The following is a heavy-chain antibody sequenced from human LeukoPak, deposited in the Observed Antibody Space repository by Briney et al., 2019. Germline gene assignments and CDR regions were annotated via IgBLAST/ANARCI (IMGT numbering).Heavy chain of an antibody. V-gene: IGHV3-30*02. D-gene: IGHD1-26*01. J-gene: IGHJ5*02. CDR3: AKASGTYINPYNWFDP. CDR2: IPYDGTNK. Sequence: PGGSLRLSCVASGFIFSSYGMHWVRQAPGKGLEGVAFIPYDGTNKYYADSVKGRFTISRDHSKNTVYLQMNSLRVEDTAVYYCAKASGTYINPYNWFDPWGQGTLVTVSS. CDR1: GFIFSSYG.